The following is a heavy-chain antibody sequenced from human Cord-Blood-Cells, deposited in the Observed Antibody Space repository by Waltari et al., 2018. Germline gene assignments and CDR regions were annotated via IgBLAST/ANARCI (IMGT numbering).Heavy chain of an antibody. V-gene: IGHV4-4*02. D-gene: IGHD6-13*01. CDR2: IYHSGST. CDR3: ARGAYSSSSDY. Sequence: SWVRQPPGKGLEWIGEIYHSGSTNYNLSLKSRVTISVDKSKNQFSLKLSSVTAADTAVYYCARGAYSSSSDYWGQGTLVTVSS. J-gene: IGHJ4*02.